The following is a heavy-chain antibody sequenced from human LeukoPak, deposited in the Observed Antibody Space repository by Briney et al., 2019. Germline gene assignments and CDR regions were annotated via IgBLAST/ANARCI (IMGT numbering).Heavy chain of an antibody. CDR3: ASTPLRYCSDGRCYYDY. V-gene: IGHV4-39*01. D-gene: IGHD2-15*01. Sequence: SETLSLTCTVSGGSISSRSHYWGWIRQPPGKGLEWIGRFYYSGSTYYNPSLRSRVTISVDTSKNLFSLKLSSVTAADTAVYYCASTPLRYCSDGRCYYDYWGQGTLVTVSS. CDR1: GGSISSRSHY. J-gene: IGHJ4*02. CDR2: FYYSGST.